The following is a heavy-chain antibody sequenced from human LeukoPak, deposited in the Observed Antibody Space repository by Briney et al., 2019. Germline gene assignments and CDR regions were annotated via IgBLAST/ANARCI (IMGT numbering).Heavy chain of an antibody. V-gene: IGHV3-48*04. CDR1: GFTFSSYW. J-gene: IGHJ4*02. Sequence: GGSLRLSCAASGFTFSSYWMSWVRQAPGKGLEWVSYISSSGSTITYADSVRGRFTISRDNARNSLSLQMNSLRVEDTAIYYCARFAAAAADHWGQGTLVTVSS. CDR3: ARFAAAAADH. CDR2: ISSSGSTI. D-gene: IGHD2-2*01.